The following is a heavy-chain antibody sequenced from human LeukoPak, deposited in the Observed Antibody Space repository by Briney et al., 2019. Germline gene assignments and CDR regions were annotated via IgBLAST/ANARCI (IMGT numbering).Heavy chain of an antibody. CDR1: GFTFSNAW. V-gene: IGHV3-15*01. Sequence: PGGSLRLSCAASGFTFSNAWMSWVRQAPGKGLEWVGRIKGKTDGGTTDYAAPVKGRFTISRDDSKNTLYLQMNSLKIEDTAVYYCMGRNPVDYWGQGTLVTVSS. D-gene: IGHD1-14*01. CDR2: IKGKTDGGTT. CDR3: MGRNPVDY. J-gene: IGHJ4*02.